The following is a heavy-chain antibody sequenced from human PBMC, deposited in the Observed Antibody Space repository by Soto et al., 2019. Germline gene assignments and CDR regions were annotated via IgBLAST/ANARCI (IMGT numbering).Heavy chain of an antibody. J-gene: IGHJ3*02. Sequence: QVQLVESGGGVVQPGRSLRLSCAASGFTFSRYGMHWVRQAPDKGLEWVAVIWYDGSNKYYADSVKGRFTISRDNSKNTLYLQMNSLRAEDTAVYYCARDGEAYGDYESCAFDIWGQGTMVTVSS. V-gene: IGHV3-33*01. D-gene: IGHD4-17*01. CDR2: IWYDGSNK. CDR1: GFTFSRYG. CDR3: ARDGEAYGDYESCAFDI.